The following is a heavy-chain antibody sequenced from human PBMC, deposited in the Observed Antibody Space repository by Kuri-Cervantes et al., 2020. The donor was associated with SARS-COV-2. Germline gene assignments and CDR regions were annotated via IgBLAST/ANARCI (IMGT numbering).Heavy chain of an antibody. J-gene: IGHJ2*01. Sequence: GGSLRLSCAASGFTFSNYWMHWVRQAPGKGLVWVSRISDDGSSTSYADSVKGRFTISRDNAKNTLYLKMISLRAEDTAVYYCAKAYCSSTSCLNWYFDLWGRGTLVTVSS. CDR2: ISDDGSST. D-gene: IGHD2-2*01. CDR1: GFTFSNYW. CDR3: AKAYCSSTSCLNWYFDL. V-gene: IGHV3-74*01.